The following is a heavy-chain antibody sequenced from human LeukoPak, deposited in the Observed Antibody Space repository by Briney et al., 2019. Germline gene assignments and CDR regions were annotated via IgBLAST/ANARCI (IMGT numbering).Heavy chain of an antibody. J-gene: IGHJ6*02. CDR1: GYTFTSYG. V-gene: IGHV1-18*01. Sequence: GASVKVSCKASGYTFTSYGISWVRQAPGQGLEWMGWISAYNGNTNYAQKFQGRVTITADESTSTAYMELSSLRSEDTAVYYCARDGRYYYGTGSQSGYCCGMDVWGQGTTVTVSS. D-gene: IGHD3-10*01. CDR2: ISAYNGNT. CDR3: ARDGRYYYGTGSQSGYCCGMDV.